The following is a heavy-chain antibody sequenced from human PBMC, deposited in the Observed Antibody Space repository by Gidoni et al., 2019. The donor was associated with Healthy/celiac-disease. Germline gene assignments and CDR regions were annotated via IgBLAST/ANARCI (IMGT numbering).Heavy chain of an antibody. Sequence: QVQLVESGGGVVQPGRSLSLSCAASGFTFSSYGMHWVRQATGRGLEWVAVISYDGSNKYYADSVKGRFTISRDNSKNTLYLQMNSLRAEDTAVYYCAKDDYSNYGYYYYYYGMDVWGQGTTVTVSS. D-gene: IGHD4-4*01. CDR2: ISYDGSNK. CDR1: GFTFSSYG. V-gene: IGHV3-30*18. CDR3: AKDDYSNYGYYYYYYGMDV. J-gene: IGHJ6*02.